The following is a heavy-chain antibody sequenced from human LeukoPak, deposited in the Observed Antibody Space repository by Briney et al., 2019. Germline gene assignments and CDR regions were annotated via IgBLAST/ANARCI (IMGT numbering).Heavy chain of an antibody. D-gene: IGHD3-22*01. CDR1: GYTFTGYY. Sequence: ASVKVSCKASGYTFTGYYMHWVRQAPGQGLEWMGRINPNSGGTNYAQKFQGRDTMTRDTSISTAYMELSRLRSGDTAVYYCARVQSEYYYDSSGYYYWGQGTLVTVSS. CDR2: INPNSGGT. V-gene: IGHV1-2*06. CDR3: ARVQSEYYYDSSGYYY. J-gene: IGHJ4*02.